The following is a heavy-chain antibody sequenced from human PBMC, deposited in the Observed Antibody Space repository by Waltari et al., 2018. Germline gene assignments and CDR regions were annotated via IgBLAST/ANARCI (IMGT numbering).Heavy chain of an antibody. CDR1: GFTFSSYS. J-gene: IGHJ6*03. CDR3: ASRTGGYGYYYYYMDV. CDR2: ISSSSSYI. D-gene: IGHD2-2*03. Sequence: EVQLVESGGGLVKPGGSLRLSCAASGFTFSSYSMTCVRQAPGKGLEWVSSISSSSSYIYYADSVKGRFTISRDNAKNSLYLQMNSLRAEDTAVYYCASRTGGYGYYYYYMDVWGKGTTVTISS. V-gene: IGHV3-21*01.